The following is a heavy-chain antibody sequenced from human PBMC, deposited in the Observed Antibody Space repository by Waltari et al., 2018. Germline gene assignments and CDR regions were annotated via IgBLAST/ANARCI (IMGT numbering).Heavy chain of an antibody. J-gene: IGHJ3*02. CDR3: ARTYYDYIWGSYRLYAFDI. Sequence: QLQLQESGPGLVKPSETLSLTCTVSGGSISSSSYYWGWIRQPQGKGLEWIGSIYYSWSTYYHPSLKSRVTISVDTSKNQFSLKLSSVTAADTAVYYCARTYYDYIWGSYRLYAFDIWGQGTMVTVSS. CDR2: IYYSWST. D-gene: IGHD3-16*02. V-gene: IGHV4-39*07. CDR1: GGSISSSSYY.